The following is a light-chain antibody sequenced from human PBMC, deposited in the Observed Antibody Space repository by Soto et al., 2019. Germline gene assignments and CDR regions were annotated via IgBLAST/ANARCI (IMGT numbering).Light chain of an antibody. Sequence: EIVLTQSPGTLSLSPGERATLSCRASQSVNSDYLGWFQQKPGQAPRLLIYGASNRATGIPDRFSGSGSGTDFTLTISSLQPDDFATYYCQHYNSYSEAFGQGTKVDIK. CDR1: QSVNSDY. CDR2: GAS. V-gene: IGKV3-20*01. J-gene: IGKJ1*01. CDR3: QHYNSYSEA.